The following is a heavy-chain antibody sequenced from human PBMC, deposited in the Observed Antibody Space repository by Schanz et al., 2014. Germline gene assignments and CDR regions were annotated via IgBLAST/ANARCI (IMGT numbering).Heavy chain of an antibody. J-gene: IGHJ5*02. CDR2: IKQDGSAK. Sequence: EVQLVESGGGLVQPGGSLRLCCVASGFTFSRYWMTWVRQAPGKGLEWVANIKQDGSAKNYVDSVKGRFTISRDNSKNTVYLQMNSLRDEDTALYYCAKDLNRVATAPQSWGQGTLVTVSS. CDR3: AKDLNRVATAPQS. V-gene: IGHV3-7*03. D-gene: IGHD5-12*01. CDR1: GFTFSRYW.